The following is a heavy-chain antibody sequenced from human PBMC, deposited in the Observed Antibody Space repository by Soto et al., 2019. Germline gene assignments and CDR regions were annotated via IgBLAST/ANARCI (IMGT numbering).Heavy chain of an antibody. Sequence: GASVKVSCKASGYTFTSYGISWVRQAPGQRLEWTGWIIAYNGNTNYAQKLQGRVTMTTDTSPSTAYMELRSLRSDDTAVYYCARCRVTIFGVVIIDYWGQGTLVTVSS. J-gene: IGHJ4*02. CDR1: GYTFTSYG. V-gene: IGHV1-18*01. CDR3: ARCRVTIFGVVIIDY. CDR2: IIAYNGNT. D-gene: IGHD3-3*01.